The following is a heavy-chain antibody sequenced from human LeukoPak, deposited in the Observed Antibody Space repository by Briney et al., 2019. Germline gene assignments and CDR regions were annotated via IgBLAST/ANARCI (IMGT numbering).Heavy chain of an antibody. CDR3: ARETIAAAGRFDP. Sequence: ASVKVSCKASGYTFTGYYVHWVRQAPGQGLEWMGRINPNSGGTNYAQKFQGRVTMTRDTSISTAYMELSRLRSDDTAVYYCARETIAAAGRFDPWGQGTLVTVSS. V-gene: IGHV1-2*06. J-gene: IGHJ5*02. CDR2: INPNSGGT. D-gene: IGHD6-13*01. CDR1: GYTFTGYY.